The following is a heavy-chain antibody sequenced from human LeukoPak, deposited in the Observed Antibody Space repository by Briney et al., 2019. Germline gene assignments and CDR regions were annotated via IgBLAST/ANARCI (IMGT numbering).Heavy chain of an antibody. V-gene: IGHV3-66*01. D-gene: IGHD1-26*01. CDR1: EFSVGSNY. Sequence: SGGSLRLSCAASEFSVGSNYMTWVRQAPGKGLEWVSLIYSGGSTYYADSVKGRFTISRDNSKNTLYLQMNSLRAEDTAVYYCARDHGTGASGYWGQGTLVTVSS. CDR3: ARDHGTGASGY. J-gene: IGHJ4*02. CDR2: IYSGGST.